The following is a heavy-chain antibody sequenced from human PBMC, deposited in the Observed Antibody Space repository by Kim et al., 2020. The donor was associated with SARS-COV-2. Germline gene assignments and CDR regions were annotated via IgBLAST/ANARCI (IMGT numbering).Heavy chain of an antibody. CDR3: ARVASSIAVAVAFDP. CDR1: GGSISSYY. J-gene: IGHJ5*02. D-gene: IGHD6-19*01. CDR2: IYYSGST. Sequence: SETLSLTCTVSGGSISSYYWSWIRKPPGKGLEWIGYIYYSGSTNYNPSLKSRVTISVDTSKNQFSLKLSSVTAADTAVYYFARVASSIAVAVAFDPWGQGTLVTVSS. V-gene: IGHV4-59*01.